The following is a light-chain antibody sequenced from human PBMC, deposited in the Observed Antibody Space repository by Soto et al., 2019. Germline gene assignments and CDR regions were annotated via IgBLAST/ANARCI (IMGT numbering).Light chain of an antibody. Sequence: EVVLTQSPGTLSLSPGEGATLSCRASQSVSSSYVAWYQQKPGQAPRLLMYYASTRATGIPQRFSGGGSGTDFTLTISRVAPEDFAVYYCQHQGTFGQGTKVEIK. CDR1: QSVSSSY. V-gene: IGKV3-20*01. J-gene: IGKJ2*01. CDR3: QHQGT. CDR2: YAS.